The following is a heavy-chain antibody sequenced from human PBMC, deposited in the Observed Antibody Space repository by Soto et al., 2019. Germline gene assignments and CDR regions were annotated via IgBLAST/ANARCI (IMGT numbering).Heavy chain of an antibody. CDR3: VKFGYSYGYYYYAMDV. J-gene: IGHJ6*02. CDR1: GFTFSIYG. V-gene: IGHV3-30*18. Sequence: GGSLRLSCAASGFTFSIYGMHWFGQAPGKGLEGVAAISYDGTNRNYADSVKGRFTISRDNSKNTLYLQMNSLRAEDTAVYYCVKFGYSYGYYYYAMDVWGQGTTVTVSS. D-gene: IGHD5-18*01. CDR2: ISYDGTNR.